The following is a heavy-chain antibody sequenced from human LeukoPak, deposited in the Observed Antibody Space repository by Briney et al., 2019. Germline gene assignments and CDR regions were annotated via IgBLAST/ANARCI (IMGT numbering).Heavy chain of an antibody. CDR2: IYYSGST. CDR1: GGSISSGDNY. J-gene: IGHJ4*02. CDR3: ARDSSGASYVV. Sequence: KPSETLSLTCTVSGGSISSGDNYWSWIRQPPGKGLEWIGYIYYSGSTYYNPSLESRVTVSVDTSKNQFSLKLRSVTAADTAVYYCARDSSGASYVVWGQGTLVTVSS. D-gene: IGHD1-26*01. V-gene: IGHV4-30-4*01.